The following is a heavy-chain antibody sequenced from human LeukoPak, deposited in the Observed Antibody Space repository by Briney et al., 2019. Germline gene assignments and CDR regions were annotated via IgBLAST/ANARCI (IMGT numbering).Heavy chain of an antibody. D-gene: IGHD3-10*01. Sequence: SGPTLVKPTQTLTLTCTFSAFSLSTSGVGVGWIRQPPGKALEWLALIYWDDDKHYNPSLKSRLTITNDTSKNQVVLTMINMDPVDTATYYCAHRLLNYDSGSGAFDIWGQGTMVTVSS. CDR1: AFSLSTSGVG. J-gene: IGHJ3*02. V-gene: IGHV2-5*02. CDR3: AHRLLNYDSGSGAFDI. CDR2: IYWDDDK.